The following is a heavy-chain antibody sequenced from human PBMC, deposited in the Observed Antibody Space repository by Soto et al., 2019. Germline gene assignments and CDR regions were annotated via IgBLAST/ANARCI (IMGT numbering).Heavy chain of an antibody. CDR2: ISAYNGNT. CDR3: ARDRGSYALDY. D-gene: IGHD1-26*01. J-gene: IGHJ4*02. CDR1: GYTFTSYY. V-gene: IGHV1-18*04. Sequence: ASVKVSCKASGYTFTSYYMHWVRQAPGQGLERMGWISAYNGNTNYAQKLQGRVTMTTDTSTSTAYMELRSLRFDDTAVYYCARDRGSYALDYWGQGTLVTVSS.